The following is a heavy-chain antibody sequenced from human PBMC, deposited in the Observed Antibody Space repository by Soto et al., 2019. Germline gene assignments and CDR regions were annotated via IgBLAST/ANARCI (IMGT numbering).Heavy chain of an antibody. J-gene: IGHJ5*02. V-gene: IGHV1-18*01. CDR2: ISAYNGNT. CDR1: GYTFTSYG. CDR3: ARGVGVYSSGWYPNWFDP. Sequence: QVQLVQSGAEVKKPGASVKVSCKASGYTFTSYGISWVRQAPGQGLEWMGWISAYNGNTNYAQKLQGRVTMTTDTSTSTAYMELRSRRADDTAVYYCARGVGVYSSGWYPNWFDPWGQGTLVTVSS. D-gene: IGHD6-19*01.